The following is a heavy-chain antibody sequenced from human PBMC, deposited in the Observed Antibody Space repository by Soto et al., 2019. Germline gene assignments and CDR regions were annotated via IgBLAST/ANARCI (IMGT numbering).Heavy chain of an antibody. V-gene: IGHV1-69*15. CDR2: IIPIFGTA. D-gene: IGHD4-17*01. CDR3: ARDQDYGGNRPPYFDY. J-gene: IGHJ4*02. CDR1: GGTFSSYA. Sequence: QVQLVQSGAEVKKPGSSVKVSCKASGGTFSSYAISWVRQAPGQGLEWMGRIIPIFGTANYAQKFQGRVTITADESTSTAYMELSSLRSEDTAVYYCARDQDYGGNRPPYFDYWGQGTLVTVSS.